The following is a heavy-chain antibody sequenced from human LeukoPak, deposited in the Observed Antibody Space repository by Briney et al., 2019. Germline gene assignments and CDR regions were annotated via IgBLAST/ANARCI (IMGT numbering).Heavy chain of an antibody. J-gene: IGHJ3*02. CDR3: ARKGQWLVRGTFDI. V-gene: IGHV3-48*03. CDR2: ISSSGTTM. CDR1: GFTFSSYE. Sequence: GSLRLSCAASGFTFSSYERNWVRQAPGKGLEWISYISSSGTTMFYADSLKGRFTISRDNAKNSLYLQMNSLRAEDTAVYYCARKGQWLVRGTFDIWGQGTVVTVSS. D-gene: IGHD6-19*01.